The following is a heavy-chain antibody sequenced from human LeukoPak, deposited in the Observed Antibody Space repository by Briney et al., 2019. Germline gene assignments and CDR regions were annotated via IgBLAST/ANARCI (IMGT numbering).Heavy chain of an antibody. CDR2: INTNTGNP. CDR1: GYTFTSYG. J-gene: IGHJ4*02. Sequence: GASVKVSCKASGYTFTSYGISWVRQAPGQGLEWMGWINTNTGNPTYAQGFTGRFVFSLDTSVSTAYLQISSLKAEDTAVYYCARTMITFGGVIVGGDYWGQGTLVTVSS. V-gene: IGHV7-4-1*02. D-gene: IGHD3-16*02. CDR3: ARTMITFGGVIVGGDY.